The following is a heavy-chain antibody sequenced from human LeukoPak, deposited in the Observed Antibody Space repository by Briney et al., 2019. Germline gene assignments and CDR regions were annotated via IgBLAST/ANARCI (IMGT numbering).Heavy chain of an antibody. CDR1: GGSISSSSYY. CDR3: ARLAGGDFWSGYYTDYYYYMDV. CDR2: IYYSGST. D-gene: IGHD3-3*01. J-gene: IGHJ6*03. Sequence: PSETLSLTCTVSGGSISSSSYYWGWIRQPPGKGLEWIGSIYYSGSTYYNPSLKSRVTISVDTSKNQFSLKLSSVTAADTAVYYCARLAGGDFWSGYYTDYYYYMDVWGKGTTVTVSS. V-gene: IGHV4-39*01.